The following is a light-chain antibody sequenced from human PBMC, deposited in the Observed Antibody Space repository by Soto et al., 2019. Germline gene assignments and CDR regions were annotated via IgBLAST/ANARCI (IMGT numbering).Light chain of an antibody. CDR3: QQYNNWPPWT. Sequence: EIVMTQSPATLSVSPGERATLSCRASQSVGGNLAWYQQKPGQAPRLLIYAASTRATGIPARFSGSGSGTEFTLTIRSMQSEDFAVYYGQQYNNWPPWTFGQGTKVEIK. CDR1: QSVGGN. CDR2: AAS. V-gene: IGKV3-15*01. J-gene: IGKJ1*01.